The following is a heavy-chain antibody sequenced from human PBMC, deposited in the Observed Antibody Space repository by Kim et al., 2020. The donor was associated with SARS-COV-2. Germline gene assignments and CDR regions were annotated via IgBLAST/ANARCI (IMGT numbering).Heavy chain of an antibody. V-gene: IGHV4-30-2*01. CDR3: ARGTVVTPNDAFDI. CDR1: GGSISSGGYS. D-gene: IGHD2-15*01. CDR2: IHHSGST. Sequence: SETLSLTCAVSGGSISSGGYSWSWIRQPPGKGLEWIGYIHHSGSTYYNPSLKSRVTISVDRSKNQFSLKLSSVTAADTAVYYCARGTVVTPNDAFDIWGQGTMVTVSS. J-gene: IGHJ3*02.